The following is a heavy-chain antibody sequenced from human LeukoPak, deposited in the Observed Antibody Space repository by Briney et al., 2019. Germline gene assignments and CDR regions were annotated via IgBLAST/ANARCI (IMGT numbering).Heavy chain of an antibody. D-gene: IGHD5-12*01. CDR2: ISGSGGST. Sequence: HPGGSLRLSCAASGFTFSTYAMSWVRQAPGKGLEWVSTISGSGGSTYYADSVRGRFTISRDNSKNTLYLQMNSLRAEDTAVYHCAKLRGATINAWYFDYWGQGTLVTVSS. J-gene: IGHJ4*02. CDR1: GFTFSTYA. V-gene: IGHV3-23*01. CDR3: AKLRGATINAWYFDY.